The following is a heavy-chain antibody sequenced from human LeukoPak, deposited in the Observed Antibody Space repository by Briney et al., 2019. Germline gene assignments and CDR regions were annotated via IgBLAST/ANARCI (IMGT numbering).Heavy chain of an antibody. J-gene: IGHJ6*02. Sequence: SETLSLTCAVSGGSISSGGYSWSWIRQPPGKGLEWIGYIYHSGSTYYNPSLKSRVTISVDTSKNQFSLKLSSVTAADTAAYYCARVETRARGMDVWGQGTTVTVSS. CDR1: GGSISSGGYS. CDR3: ARVETRARGMDV. V-gene: IGHV4-30-2*01. CDR2: IYHSGST. D-gene: IGHD3-3*01.